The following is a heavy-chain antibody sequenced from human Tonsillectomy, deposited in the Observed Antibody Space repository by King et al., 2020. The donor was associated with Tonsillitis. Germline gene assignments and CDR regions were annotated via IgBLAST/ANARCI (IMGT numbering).Heavy chain of an antibody. D-gene: IGHD5-12*01. CDR1: GYTFTSHW. J-gene: IGHJ3*01. CDR2: IDPYDSDA. CDR3: AGPPTPSGKDLSGAFDF. Sequence: VQLVQSGAVVKKPGEPLKISCKGTGYTFTSHWIAWVRQVPGKGLEWMGIIDPYDSDAKYSPSLEGQVIHSVDRSVSTAYLQWSSLKPSHTAMYFCAGPPTPSGKDLSGAFDFWGRGTKLTVSS. V-gene: IGHV5-51*01.